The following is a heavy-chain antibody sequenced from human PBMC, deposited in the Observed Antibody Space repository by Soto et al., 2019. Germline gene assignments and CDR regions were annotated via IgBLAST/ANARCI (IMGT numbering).Heavy chain of an antibody. CDR2: ISAYNGST. Sequence: ASVKVSCKASGYTFTSYGISWVRQAPGQGLEWMGWISAYNGSTNYAQKLQGRVTMTTDTSTSTAYMELRSLRSDDTAVYYCARVTMVRGVSYWFDPWGQGTLVTVSS. CDR1: GYTFTSYG. J-gene: IGHJ5*02. CDR3: ARVTMVRGVSYWFDP. V-gene: IGHV1-18*01. D-gene: IGHD3-10*01.